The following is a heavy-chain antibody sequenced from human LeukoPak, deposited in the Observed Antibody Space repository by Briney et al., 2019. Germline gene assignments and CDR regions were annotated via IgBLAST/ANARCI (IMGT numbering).Heavy chain of an antibody. CDR3: AKVPGYSSSSGWYFDL. V-gene: IGHV3-9*01. CDR1: GFTFDDYA. J-gene: IGHJ2*01. Sequence: GGSLRLSCAASGFTFDDYAMHWVRQAPGKGLEWVSGISWNSGSIGYADSVKGRFTISRDNAKNSLYLQMNSLRAEGTALYYCAKVPGYSSSSGWYFDLWGRGTLVTVSS. CDR2: ISWNSGSI. D-gene: IGHD6-13*01.